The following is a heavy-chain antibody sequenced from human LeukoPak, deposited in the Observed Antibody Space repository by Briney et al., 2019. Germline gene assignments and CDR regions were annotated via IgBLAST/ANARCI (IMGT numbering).Heavy chain of an antibody. CDR2: ISHSSDAI. D-gene: IGHD6-19*01. V-gene: IGHV3-48*01. CDR3: AKLVYSSGWRDY. CDR1: GFTFSTYG. J-gene: IGHJ4*02. Sequence: PGGSLRLSCAASGFTFSTYGMNWVRQAPGKGLEWVSYISHSSDAIYYPDSVKGRFTISRDNPKNTLYLQMNSLRAEDTAVYYCAKLVYSSGWRDYWGQGTLVTVSS.